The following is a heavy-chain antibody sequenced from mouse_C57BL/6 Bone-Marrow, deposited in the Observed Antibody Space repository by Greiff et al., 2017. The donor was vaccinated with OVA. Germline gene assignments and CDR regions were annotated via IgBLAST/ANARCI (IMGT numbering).Heavy chain of an antibody. V-gene: IGHV1-55*01. Sequence: VQLQQSGAELVKPGASVKMSCKASGFTFTSYWITWVQQRPGQGLEWIGDIYPGSGSTNYNEKFKSKSTLTVDTSTSTDYMQLRSLTSEDSAAYYCARLENDTAWFAYWGQGTLVTVSA. CDR3: ARLENDTAWFAY. CDR1: GFTFTSYW. J-gene: IGHJ3*01. CDR2: IYPGSGST.